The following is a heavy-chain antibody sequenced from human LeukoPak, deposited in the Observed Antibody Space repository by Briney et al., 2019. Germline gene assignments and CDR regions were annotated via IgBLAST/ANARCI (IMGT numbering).Heavy chain of an antibody. J-gene: IGHJ4*02. CDR2: ISYDGSNI. CDR3: AKWGDYDVLTGYYVSDY. D-gene: IGHD3-9*01. Sequence: GGSLRLSCAASGFTFSSYGMHWVRQAPGKGLEWVALISYDGSNIYYADSVKGRFTISRDNSKNTVFLQMNSLRAEDTAVYYCAKWGDYDVLTGYYVSDYWGQGTLVTVSS. V-gene: IGHV3-30*18. CDR1: GFTFSSYG.